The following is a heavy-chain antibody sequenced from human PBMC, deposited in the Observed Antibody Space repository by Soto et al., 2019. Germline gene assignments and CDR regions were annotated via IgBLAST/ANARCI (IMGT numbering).Heavy chain of an antibody. D-gene: IGHD6-6*01. Sequence: GGSLRLSCAASGFTFDDHTMHWVRQAPGKGLEWVSLISWDGGSTYYADSVKGRFTISRDNSKNSLYLQMNSLRTEDTALYYCAKDLWAARPDYYYYGMDVWGQGTTVTVSS. CDR1: GFTFDDHT. V-gene: IGHV3-43*01. CDR2: ISWDGGST. J-gene: IGHJ6*02. CDR3: AKDLWAARPDYYYYGMDV.